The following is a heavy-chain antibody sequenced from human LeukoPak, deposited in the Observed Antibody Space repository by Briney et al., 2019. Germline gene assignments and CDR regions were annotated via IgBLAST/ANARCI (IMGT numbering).Heavy chain of an antibody. CDR1: GFTFSRHW. CDR3: ARDKEPDYYGSGSYEGYDP. Sequence: PGGSLRLSCAGSGFTFSRHWMSWVRQAPGKGLEWVANIKQDGSEKYYVDSVKGRFTISRDNAKNSLYLQMNSLRAEDTAVYYCARDKEPDYYGSGSYEGYDPWGQGTLVTVSS. J-gene: IGHJ5*02. D-gene: IGHD3-10*01. V-gene: IGHV3-7*03. CDR2: IKQDGSEK.